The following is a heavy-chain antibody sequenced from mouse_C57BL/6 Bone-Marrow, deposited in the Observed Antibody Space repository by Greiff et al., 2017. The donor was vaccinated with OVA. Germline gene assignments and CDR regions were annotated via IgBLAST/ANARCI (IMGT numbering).Heavy chain of an antibody. V-gene: IGHV5-12*01. CDR2: ISNGGGST. CDR1: GFTFSDFY. Sequence: EVKLMESGGGLVKPGGSLKLSCAASGFTFSDFYLYWISQTPEKRLEWVAYISNGGGSTYYPDTVKGRFTISRDNAKNTLYLQMSRLKTEDSSMYYCERLNAMDYWGRGTSVTVSS. CDR3: ERLNAMDY. J-gene: IGHJ4*01.